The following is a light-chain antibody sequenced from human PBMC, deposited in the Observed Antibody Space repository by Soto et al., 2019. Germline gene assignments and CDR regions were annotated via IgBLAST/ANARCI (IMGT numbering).Light chain of an antibody. CDR3: QQYGSSPWT. CDR1: QSVSSSF. Sequence: EIVLTQSPGTLSLSPGERATLSCRASQSVSSSFLAWYQQKPGQAPWLLIYGASSRATGIPDRFSGSGSGTDFTLTIRGLEPEDFAVYYCQQYGSSPWTFGQGTKVEIK. V-gene: IGKV3-20*01. CDR2: GAS. J-gene: IGKJ1*01.